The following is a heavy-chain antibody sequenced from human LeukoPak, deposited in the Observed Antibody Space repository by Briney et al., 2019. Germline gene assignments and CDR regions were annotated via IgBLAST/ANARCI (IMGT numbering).Heavy chain of an antibody. Sequence: SETLSLTCTVSGDSMYSYYWSWIRQPPGKGLEWIGSIYYSGSTNYNPSLKSRVTISVDTSKNQFSLNLSSVTAADTAVYYCARGGDSSGWYLPFDYWGQGTLVTVSS. J-gene: IGHJ4*02. CDR3: ARGGDSSGWYLPFDY. CDR2: IYYSGST. V-gene: IGHV4-59*01. D-gene: IGHD6-19*01. CDR1: GDSMYSYY.